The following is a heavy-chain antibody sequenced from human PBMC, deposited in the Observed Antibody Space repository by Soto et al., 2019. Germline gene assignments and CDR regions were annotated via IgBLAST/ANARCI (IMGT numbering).Heavy chain of an antibody. CDR2: ITYDGSFQ. Sequence: GPLRLGGQASVFNFDNYGMHWVRQAPGKGLEWVAVITYDGSFQYYADSVKGRFTISRDNSKNTLSLHLNTLKPEDTAVYYCAKDRLAAAGGLDYWGQGTLVTVSS. J-gene: IGHJ4*02. CDR3: AKDRLAAAGGLDY. CDR1: VFNFDNYG. V-gene: IGHV3-30*18. D-gene: IGHD6-13*01.